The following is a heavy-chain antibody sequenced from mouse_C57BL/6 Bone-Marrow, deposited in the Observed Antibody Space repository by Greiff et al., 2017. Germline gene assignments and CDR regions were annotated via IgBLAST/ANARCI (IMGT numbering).Heavy chain of an antibody. CDR2: IDPSDSYT. Sequence: QVQLQQPGAELVMPGASVKLSCKASGYTFTSYWMHWVKQRPGQGLEWIGEIDPSDSYTNYNQKFKGKSTLTVDKSSSTAYMQLSSLTSEDSAVYYCARSGYWDVGRDFDYWGQGTTLTVSS. CDR1: GYTFTSYW. V-gene: IGHV1-69*01. J-gene: IGHJ2*01. D-gene: IGHD4-1*01. CDR3: ARSGYWDVGRDFDY.